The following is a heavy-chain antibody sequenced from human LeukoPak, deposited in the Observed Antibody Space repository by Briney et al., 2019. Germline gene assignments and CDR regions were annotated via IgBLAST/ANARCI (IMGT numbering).Heavy chain of an antibody. CDR3: ARAYGGNLWGDKWTYFDY. CDR2: IYPGGSDT. CDR1: GYSFTSYW. J-gene: IGHJ4*02. D-gene: IGHD4-23*01. Sequence: PGESLKISCKGSGYSFTSYWNGWGRQMPGKGVEWMGIIYPGGSDTRYSPSFQGQVTISADKSINTAYLQWSSLKASDTAMYYCARAYGGNLWGDKWTYFDYWGQGTLVTASS. V-gene: IGHV5-51*01.